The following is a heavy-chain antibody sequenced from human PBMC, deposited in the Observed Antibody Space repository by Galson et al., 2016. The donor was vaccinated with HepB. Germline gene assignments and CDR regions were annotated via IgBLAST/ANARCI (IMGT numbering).Heavy chain of an antibody. CDR1: GGIFSTYA. V-gene: IGHV1-69*01. Sequence: SCKASGGIFSTYAINWVRQAPGQGLEWMGGIIPIFGTANYAQKFQGRVTITADESTSTAYMELSSLRSDDTAVYYCASPGIRINPSGGLDVWGQGTMVTVPS. J-gene: IGHJ3*01. CDR3: ASPGIRINPSGGLDV. D-gene: IGHD1-14*01. CDR2: IIPIFGTA.